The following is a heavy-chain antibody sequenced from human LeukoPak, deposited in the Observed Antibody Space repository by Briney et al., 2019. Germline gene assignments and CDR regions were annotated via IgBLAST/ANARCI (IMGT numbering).Heavy chain of an antibody. CDR2: IYYSGST. V-gene: IGHV4-39*01. Sequence: PSETLSLTCTVSGGSISSSSYYWGWIRQPPGKGLEWIGSIYYSGSTYYNPSLKSRVTISVDTSKNQFSLKLSSVTAADTAVYYCARRRIVVVPAATRNPPQQLVGWFDPWGQGTLVTVSS. D-gene: IGHD2-2*01. CDR3: ARRRIVVVPAATRNPPQQLVGWFDP. J-gene: IGHJ5*02. CDR1: GGSISSSSYY.